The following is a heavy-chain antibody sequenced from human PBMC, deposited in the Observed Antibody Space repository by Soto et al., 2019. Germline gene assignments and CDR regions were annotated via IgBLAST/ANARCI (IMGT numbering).Heavy chain of an antibody. CDR3: ARGPRRMAAATGGWFDP. V-gene: IGHV1-18*01. D-gene: IGHD6-6*01. Sequence: QVQLVQSGAEVKKPGASVKVSCKASGYTFTSYGISWVRQAPGQGLEWMGWISAYNGNTNYAQKLQGRVTMTTDTSXSXTDMERRSLRSDDTAVYYCARGPRRMAAATGGWFDPWGQGTLVTVSS. CDR1: GYTFTSYG. J-gene: IGHJ5*02. CDR2: ISAYNGNT.